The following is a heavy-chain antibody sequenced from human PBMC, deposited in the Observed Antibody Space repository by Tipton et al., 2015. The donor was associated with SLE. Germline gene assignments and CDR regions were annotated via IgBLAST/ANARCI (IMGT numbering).Heavy chain of an antibody. CDR2: INHSGST. V-gene: IGHV4-34*01. CDR3: ASLNQQLVVFEI. Sequence: TLSLTCTVSGASIRSISGFIYYWGWVRQPPGKGLEYIGEINHSGSTNYSPSLKSRVTISIDTSKNQFSLKLSSVTAADTAVYYCASLNQQLVVFEIWGQGTMVTVSS. J-gene: IGHJ3*02. CDR1: GASIRSISGFIYY. D-gene: IGHD2-8*02.